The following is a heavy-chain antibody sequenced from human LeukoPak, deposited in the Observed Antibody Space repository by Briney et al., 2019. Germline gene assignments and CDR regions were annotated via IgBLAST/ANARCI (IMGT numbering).Heavy chain of an antibody. Sequence: AGGSLRLSCAASGFTFSSYAMSWVRQAPGKGLEWVSAISGSGGSTYYADSVKGRFTISRDNSKNTLYLQMNSLRAEDTAVYYCARFYSKGRKIDYWGQGTLVTVSS. V-gene: IGHV3-23*01. D-gene: IGHD4-11*01. J-gene: IGHJ4*02. CDR3: ARFYSKGRKIDY. CDR1: GFTFSSYA. CDR2: ISGSGGST.